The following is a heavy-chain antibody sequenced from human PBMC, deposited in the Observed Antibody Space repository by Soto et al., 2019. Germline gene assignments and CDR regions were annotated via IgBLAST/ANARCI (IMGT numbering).Heavy chain of an antibody. V-gene: IGHV4-59*01. D-gene: IGHD3-22*01. J-gene: IGHJ4*02. Sequence: PSETLSLTCTVSGGSIRSYYWSWVRQPPGKGPEWIGYMHYSGNNNYNPSLRSRATLSVDTSKNQFSLRLTSVTAADTAVYYCANIVKADTARFDYWGQGILVTVSS. CDR1: GGSIRSYY. CDR2: MHYSGNN. CDR3: ANIVKADTARFDY.